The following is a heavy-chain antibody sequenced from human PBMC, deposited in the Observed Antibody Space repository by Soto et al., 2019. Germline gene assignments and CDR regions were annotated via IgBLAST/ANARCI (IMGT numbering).Heavy chain of an antibody. D-gene: IGHD6-19*01. J-gene: IGHJ6*02. CDR1: GADINTYS. CDR2: IYTSASI. V-gene: IGHV4-4*07. Sequence: SETLSLTCSVSGADINTYSWTWIRQPAGKGLEWIGRIYTSASINYNPSLRGRVTLSVDTSTNQVSLKLASVTAADTAVYYCARDREAGYNFYYGMDVWGQGTTVTSP. CDR3: ARDREAGYNFYYGMDV.